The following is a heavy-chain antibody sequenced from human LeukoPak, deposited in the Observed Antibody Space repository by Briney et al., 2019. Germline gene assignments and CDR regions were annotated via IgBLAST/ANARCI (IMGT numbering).Heavy chain of an antibody. D-gene: IGHD2-2*01. CDR3: ARDAFIVVVPAAYFDY. CDR2: IKQDGSEK. V-gene: IGHV3-7*01. J-gene: IGHJ4*02. CDR1: GFTFSSYW. Sequence: GGSLRLSCAASGFTFSSYWMSWVCQAPGKGLEWVANIKQDGSEKYYVDSVKGRFTISRDSAKNSLYLQMNSLRAEDTAVYYCARDAFIVVVPAAYFDYWGQGTLVTVSS.